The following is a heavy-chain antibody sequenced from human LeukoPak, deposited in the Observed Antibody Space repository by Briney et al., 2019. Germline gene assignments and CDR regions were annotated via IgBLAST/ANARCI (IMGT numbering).Heavy chain of an antibody. J-gene: IGHJ4*02. CDR2: ISSSGSTI. CDR1: GFTFSSYA. V-gene: IGHV3-48*03. D-gene: IGHD4-17*01. CDR3: ARLPTVTTMGY. Sequence: GGSLRLSCAASGFTFSSYAMNWVRQAPGKGLEWVSYISSSGSTIYYADSVKGRFTISRDNAKKSLYLQMNSLGAEDTAVYYCARLPTVTTMGYWGQGTLVTVSS.